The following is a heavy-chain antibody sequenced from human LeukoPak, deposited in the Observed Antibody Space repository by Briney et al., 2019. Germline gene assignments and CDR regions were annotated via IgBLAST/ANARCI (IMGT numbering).Heavy chain of an antibody. CDR3: ARSYSNHLFGMDV. CDR2: IYSGGST. V-gene: IGHV3-66*01. Sequence: GGSLRLSCAASGFTVSSYYMTWVRQAPGKGLEWVSVIYSGGSTYYADSVKGRVAISRDNSKNTVFLQMNSVRAEDTAVYYCARSYSNHLFGMDVWGQGTTVTVS. CDR1: GFTVSSYY. D-gene: IGHD4-11*01. J-gene: IGHJ6*02.